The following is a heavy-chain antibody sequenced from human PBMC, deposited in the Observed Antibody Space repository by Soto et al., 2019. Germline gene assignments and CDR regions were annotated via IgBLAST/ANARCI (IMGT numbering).Heavy chain of an antibody. J-gene: IGHJ3*01. Sequence: QVQLLDSGGGVVQPGRSLRLSCAASGFTFTDYGMHWVRQAPGKGLEWVAVVWSDGNHKFYADSVRGRFTISRDNSKNTLNPQMNSLGAGDTAVYYCVKERGPFNDFDVWAQGTMVVVSS. CDR2: VWSDGNHK. CDR1: GFTFTDYG. CDR3: VKERGPFNDFDV. V-gene: IGHV3-33*06.